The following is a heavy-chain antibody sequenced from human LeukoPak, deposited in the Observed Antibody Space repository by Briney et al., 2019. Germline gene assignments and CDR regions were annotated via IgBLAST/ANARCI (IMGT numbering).Heavy chain of an antibody. D-gene: IGHD2-15*01. CDR3: AKMRGEYCSGGSCYGNWFDP. Sequence: GGSLRLSCAASGFTFSSYGMHWVRQAPGKGLEWVAVISYDGSIKYYVDSVKGRFTISRDNSKNTLYLQMNSLRAEDTAVYYCAKMRGEYCSGGSCYGNWFDPWGQGTLVTVSS. J-gene: IGHJ5*02. CDR1: GFTFSSYG. V-gene: IGHV3-30*18. CDR2: ISYDGSIK.